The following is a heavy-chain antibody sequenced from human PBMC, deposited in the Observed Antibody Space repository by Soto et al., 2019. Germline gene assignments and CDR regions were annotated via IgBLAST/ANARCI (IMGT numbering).Heavy chain of an antibody. CDR1: GFSLSTIGVG. J-gene: IGHJ6*01. V-gene: IGHV2-5*02. Sequence: QITLKESGPTLVKPTQTLTLTCTFSGFSLSTIGVGVGWIRQPPGKALEWLALIYWDDDKRYSPSLKSRLTVTKDTSKNQVVLTMTNMDPVDTATYYCVQSRCGGDCLQSYSSHSYYGLDVW. D-gene: IGHD2-21*02. CDR3: VQSRCGGDCLQSYSSHSYYGLDV. CDR2: IYWDDDK.